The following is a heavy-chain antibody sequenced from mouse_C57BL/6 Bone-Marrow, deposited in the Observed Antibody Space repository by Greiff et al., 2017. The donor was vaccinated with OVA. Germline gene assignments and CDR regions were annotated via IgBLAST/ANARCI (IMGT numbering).Heavy chain of an antibody. V-gene: IGHV1-81*01. CDR3: ARSVYYGSPYWYFDV. CDR1: GYTFTSYG. CDR2: IYPRSGNT. D-gene: IGHD1-1*01. J-gene: IGHJ1*03. Sequence: VMLVESGAELARPGASVKLSCKASGYTFTSYGISWVKQRTGQGLEWIGEIYPRSGNTYYNEKFKGKATLTADKSSSTAYMELRSLTSEDSAVYFCARSVYYGSPYWYFDVWGTGTTVTVSS.